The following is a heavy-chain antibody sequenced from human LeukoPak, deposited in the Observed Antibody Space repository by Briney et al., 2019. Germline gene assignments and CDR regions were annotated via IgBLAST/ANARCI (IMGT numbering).Heavy chain of an antibody. CDR1: GFTFSSYA. CDR3: AKVSSSSPYFDY. CDR2: ISGSGGST. V-gene: IGHV3-23*01. Sequence: GGSLRLXCAASGFTFSSYAMSWVRQAPGKELEWVSAISGSGGSTYYADSVKGRFTISRDNSKNTLYLQMNSLRAEDTAVYSCAKVSSSSPYFDYWGQGTLVTVSS. J-gene: IGHJ4*02. D-gene: IGHD6-6*01.